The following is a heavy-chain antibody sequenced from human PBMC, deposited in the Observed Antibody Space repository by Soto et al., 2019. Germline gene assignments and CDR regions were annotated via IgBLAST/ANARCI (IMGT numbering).Heavy chain of an antibody. CDR1: GGTFSSYA. CDR3: ARDRRGGGYYYYYGMDV. V-gene: IGHV1-69*13. D-gene: IGHD3-10*01. J-gene: IGHJ6*02. Sequence: AASVKVSCKASGGTFSSYAISWVRQPPGQGLEWMGGIIPIFGTANYAQKFQGRVTITADESTSTAYMELSSLRSEDTAVYYCARDRRGGGYYYYYGMDVWGQGPTVTVSS. CDR2: IIPIFGTA.